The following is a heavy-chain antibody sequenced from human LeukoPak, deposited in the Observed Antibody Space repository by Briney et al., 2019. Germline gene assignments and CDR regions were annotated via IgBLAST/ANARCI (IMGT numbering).Heavy chain of an antibody. Sequence: PGGSLRLSCAGSGFTFNTYGMHWVRQAPGKGLEWLTVISPDGIRKHYSDSVKGRFTISRDNSKNTLYLQMNSLRVGDTAVYYCAKYCGGLGSLDSWGQGTLVTVSS. D-gene: IGHD2-8*02. J-gene: IGHJ4*02. CDR1: GFTFNTYG. V-gene: IGHV3-30*18. CDR3: AKYCGGLGSLDS. CDR2: ISPDGIRK.